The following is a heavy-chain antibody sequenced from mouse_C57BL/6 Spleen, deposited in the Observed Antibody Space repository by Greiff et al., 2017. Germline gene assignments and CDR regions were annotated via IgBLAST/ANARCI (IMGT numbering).Heavy chain of an antibody. J-gene: IGHJ4*01. CDR3: ARRIYYDYDAGYAMDY. CDR1: GYAFSSYW. V-gene: IGHV1-80*01. Sequence: QVQLKESGAELVKPGASVKISCKASGYAFSSYWMNWVKQRPGKGLEWIGQIYPGDGDTNYNGKFKGTATLTADKSSSTAYMQLSSLTSEDSAVYFCARRIYYDYDAGYAMDYWGQGTSVTVSS. D-gene: IGHD2-4*01. CDR2: IYPGDGDT.